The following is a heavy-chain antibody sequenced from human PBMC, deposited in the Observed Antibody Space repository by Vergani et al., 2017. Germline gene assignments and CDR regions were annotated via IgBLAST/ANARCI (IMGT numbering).Heavy chain of an antibody. D-gene: IGHD3-22*01. CDR2: IYYSGST. J-gene: IGHJ5*02. CDR3: ARVAGGSGGYYLA. Sequence: QVQLQESGPGLVKPSETLSVTCIVSGGSSSNDDSYWSWIRQPPGKGLEWIGYIYYSGSTYYNPSLGSRLTISLDSSRTQFSLKLISVTAGDTAVYYCARVAGGSGGYYLAWGQGTPVSVFS. V-gene: IGHV4-30-4*08. CDR1: GGSSSNDDSY.